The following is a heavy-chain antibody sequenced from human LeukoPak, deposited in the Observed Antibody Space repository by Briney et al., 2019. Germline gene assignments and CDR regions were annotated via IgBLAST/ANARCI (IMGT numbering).Heavy chain of an antibody. CDR3: AREGRYYDSSGYPDFAFDY. CDR1: GFTFSSYE. D-gene: IGHD3-22*01. V-gene: IGHV3-48*03. CDR2: ISSSGSTI. Sequence: GGSLRLSCAASGFTFSSYEMNWVRQAPGKGLEWVSYISSSGSTIYYADSVKGRFTISRDNSKNTLYLQMNSLRAEDTAVYYCAREGRYYDSSGYPDFAFDYWGQGTLVTVSS. J-gene: IGHJ4*02.